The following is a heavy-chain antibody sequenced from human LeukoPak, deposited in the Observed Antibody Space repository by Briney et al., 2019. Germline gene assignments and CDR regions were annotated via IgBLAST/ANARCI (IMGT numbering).Heavy chain of an antibody. J-gene: IGHJ5*02. CDR3: AGRIAAAGTPFDP. Sequence: SETLSLTCTVSGGSISSYYWSWIRQPPGKGLEWIGYIYYSGSTNYNPSLKSRVTISVDTSKNQFSLKLSSVTAADTAVYYCAGRIAAAGTPFDPWGQGTLVTVSS. V-gene: IGHV4-59*01. CDR1: GGSISSYY. CDR2: IYYSGST. D-gene: IGHD6-13*01.